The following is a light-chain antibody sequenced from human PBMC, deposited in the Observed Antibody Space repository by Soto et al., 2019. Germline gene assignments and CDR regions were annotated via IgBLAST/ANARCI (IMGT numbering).Light chain of an antibody. V-gene: IGKV3-20*01. CDR3: QQYASSPLT. CDR1: QSISSNF. CDR2: GAS. J-gene: IGKJ4*01. Sequence: EIVLTQSPGTLSLSPGEAATLSCRASQSISSNFLAWYQQKRGQAPRLLIHGASNRATGIPDRFSGSGSGTDFTLTITRLEPEDFAVYYCQQYASSPLTFGGGTKVDIK.